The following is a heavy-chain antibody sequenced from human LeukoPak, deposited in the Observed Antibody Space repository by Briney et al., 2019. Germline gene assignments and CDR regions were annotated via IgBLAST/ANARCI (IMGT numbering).Heavy chain of an antibody. Sequence: SETLSLTCAVSGGSISSNNWWSWVRQPPGKGLDWIGEIYHSGSTNYTPSLKGRVTISVDKSKNLFSLKLSSLTAADPAVYYCARGYSYGCPLDFWGQGTLVTVSS. D-gene: IGHD5-18*01. CDR1: GGSISSNNW. J-gene: IGHJ4*02. V-gene: IGHV4-4*02. CDR2: IYHSGST. CDR3: ARGYSYGCPLDF.